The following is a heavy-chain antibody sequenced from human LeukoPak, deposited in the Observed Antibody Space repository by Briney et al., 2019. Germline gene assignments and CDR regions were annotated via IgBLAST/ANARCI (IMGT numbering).Heavy chain of an antibody. J-gene: IGHJ4*02. V-gene: IGHV3-30*14. CDR2: ISYHGSDK. CDR1: GFNFRSNA. CDR3: ARRAGDYSHPYDY. D-gene: IGHD3-22*01. Sequence: PGRSLRLSCAASGFNFRSNAMHWVRQAPGKGLEWVAVISYHGSDKYFADSVKGRFTISRDNSKNTLYLQMNSLRAEDTAVYYCARRAGDYSHPYDYWGQGTLVTVSS.